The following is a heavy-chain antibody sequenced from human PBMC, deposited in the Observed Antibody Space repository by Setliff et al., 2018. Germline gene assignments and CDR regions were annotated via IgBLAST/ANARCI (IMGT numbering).Heavy chain of an antibody. CDR3: VRALAYYYMDV. J-gene: IGHJ6*03. Sequence: PGGSLRLSCAASGFIFSIYGMNWVRQAPGKGLEWVAFIAYDATNEYYADPVKGRFTISRDNAKNSLYLQMNSLRAEDTAIYYCVRALAYYYMDVWGKGTTVTVSS. CDR1: GFIFSIYG. V-gene: IGHV3-30*02. CDR2: IAYDATNE.